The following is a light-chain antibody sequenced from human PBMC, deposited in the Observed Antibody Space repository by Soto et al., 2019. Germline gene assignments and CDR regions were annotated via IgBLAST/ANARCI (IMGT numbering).Light chain of an antibody. CDR1: QGISSY. J-gene: IGKJ1*01. CDR2: AAS. Sequence: DIQLTQSPSFLSASVGDRVTITCRASQGISSYLAWYQQKPGKAPKLLIYAASTLQSGVPSRCSGSGSGTEFTLTSSSLPPEDFATYYCQQAKTFGQGTKVEIK. CDR3: QQAKT. V-gene: IGKV1-9*01.